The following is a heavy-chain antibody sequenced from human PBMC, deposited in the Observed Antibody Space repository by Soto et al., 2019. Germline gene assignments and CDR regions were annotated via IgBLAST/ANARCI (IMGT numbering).Heavy chain of an antibody. D-gene: IGHD5-18*01. CDR1: GFTFSSYA. CDR3: ARVGYSYGYAGGIYAY. Sequence: QVQLVESGGGVVQPGRSLRLSCAASGFTFSSYAMHWVRQAPGKGLEWVAVISYDGSNKYYADSVKGRFTISRDNSKNSLYLQMNSLRAEDTAVYYCARVGYSYGYAGGIYAYWGQGTLVTVSS. V-gene: IGHV3-30-3*01. CDR2: ISYDGSNK. J-gene: IGHJ4*02.